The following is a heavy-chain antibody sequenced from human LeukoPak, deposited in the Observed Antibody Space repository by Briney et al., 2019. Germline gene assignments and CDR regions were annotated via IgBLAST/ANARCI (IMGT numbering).Heavy chain of an antibody. D-gene: IGHD3-10*01. CDR1: GYTFTGYY. CDR2: INPNSGGT. Sequence: GASVKVSCTASGYTFTGYYMHWVRQAPGQGLEWMGRINPNSGGTNYAQKFQGRVTMTRDTSTSTAYMELSRLRSDDTAVYYCARESGDGSGSYDYWGQGTLATVSS. CDR3: ARESGDGSGSYDY. J-gene: IGHJ4*02. V-gene: IGHV1-2*06.